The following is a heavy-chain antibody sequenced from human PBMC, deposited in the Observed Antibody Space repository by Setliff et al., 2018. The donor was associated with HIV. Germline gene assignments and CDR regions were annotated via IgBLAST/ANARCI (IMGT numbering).Heavy chain of an antibody. Sequence: ASVKVSCKASGGTFSSYTINWVRQAPGQGLEWMGGIIPIFGTTNYAQKFKGRVTITTDESTSTAYMELSSLRSEATALYYCARTREMVRGVITPAFDYWGLGTLVTVSS. J-gene: IGHJ4*02. D-gene: IGHD3-10*01. CDR3: ARTREMVRGVITPAFDY. CDR1: GGTFSSYT. CDR2: IIPIFGTT. V-gene: IGHV1-69*05.